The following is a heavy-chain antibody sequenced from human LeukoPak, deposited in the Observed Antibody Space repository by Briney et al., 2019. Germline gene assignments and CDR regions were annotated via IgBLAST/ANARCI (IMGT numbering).Heavy chain of an antibody. CDR1: GFTFSNAW. CDR2: IKSKPDGETK. J-gene: IGHJ4*02. Sequence: PGGSLRLSCAGSGFTFSNAWMNWVRQTPGKGLEWVGRIKSKPDGETKDYAAPVKGSFTISRDDSKNTVFLQMNSLKNKDTAVYYCSTGGYFFDYWGQGTLVTVSS. V-gene: IGHV3-15*01. CDR3: STGGYFFDY.